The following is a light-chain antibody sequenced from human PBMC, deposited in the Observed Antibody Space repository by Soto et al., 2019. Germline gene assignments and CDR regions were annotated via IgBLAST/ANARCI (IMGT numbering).Light chain of an antibody. CDR3: QQYNNWPWT. J-gene: IGKJ1*01. CDR2: DAS. CDR1: QSVSSR. V-gene: IGKV3-15*01. Sequence: IMTTQAPATLSVSPGERAILSCRASQSVSSRLAWYQRKPGQGPRLLIYDASTRATGIAARISGSGSGTEFTLTISSLQSEDFAIYYCQQYNNWPWTFAQGTKVDIK.